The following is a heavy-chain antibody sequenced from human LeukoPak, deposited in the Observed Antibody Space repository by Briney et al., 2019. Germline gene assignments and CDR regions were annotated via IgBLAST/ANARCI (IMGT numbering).Heavy chain of an antibody. D-gene: IGHD3-22*01. CDR3: ARDRCAMCAFDI. V-gene: IGHV4-4*09. J-gene: IGHJ3*02. CDR1: GGSISSYY. Sequence: PSETLSLTCTVSGGSISSYYWSWVRQSPGKGLEWIGYIFTSGWTDYNPSLKSRVTMSVDTSKNQLSMELRFLTAADTAVYYCARDRCAMCAFDIWGQGTMVTVSS. CDR2: IFTSGWT.